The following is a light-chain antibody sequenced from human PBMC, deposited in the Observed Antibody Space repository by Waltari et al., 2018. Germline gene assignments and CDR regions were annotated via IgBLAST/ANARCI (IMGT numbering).Light chain of an antibody. V-gene: IGKV3-20*01. CDR2: GAS. CDR3: QQYDISPLT. CDR1: QTVRTTY. Sequence: EIVLTQSPGTLSLSPGARATLSCRASQTVRTTYLAWYQQKPGQAPTLLIYGASSSATGIPDRFSGSGSGTDFSLTISSLEPEDFAVYYGQQYDISPLTFGGGTKVEIK. J-gene: IGKJ4*01.